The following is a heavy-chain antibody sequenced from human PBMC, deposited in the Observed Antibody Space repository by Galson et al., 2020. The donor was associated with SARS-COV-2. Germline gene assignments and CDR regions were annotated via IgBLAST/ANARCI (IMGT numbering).Heavy chain of an antibody. Sequence: SVKVSCKASGGTFSSYAISWVRQAPGQGLEWMGGIIPILGIANYAQKFQGRVTITADKSTSTAYMELSSLRSEDTAVYYCASGDFWSGYYTVERVRLEYFQHWGQGTLVTVSS. J-gene: IGHJ1*01. CDR2: IIPILGIA. V-gene: IGHV1-69*10. CDR3: ASGDFWSGYYTVERVRLEYFQH. D-gene: IGHD3-3*01. CDR1: GGTFSSYA.